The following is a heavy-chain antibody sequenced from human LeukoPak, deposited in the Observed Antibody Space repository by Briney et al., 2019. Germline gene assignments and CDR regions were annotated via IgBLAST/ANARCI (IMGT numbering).Heavy chain of an antibody. CDR2: INSDGSST. CDR3: ARVGYSSGWYSRVVDY. Sequence: GGSLRLSCAASGFTFSSYWMHWVRQAPGKGLVWVSRINSDGSSTSYADSVKGRFTISRDNAKNTLYPQMNSLRAEDTAVYYCARVGYSSGWYSRVVDYWGQGTLVTVSS. V-gene: IGHV3-74*01. J-gene: IGHJ4*02. CDR1: GFTFSSYW. D-gene: IGHD6-19*01.